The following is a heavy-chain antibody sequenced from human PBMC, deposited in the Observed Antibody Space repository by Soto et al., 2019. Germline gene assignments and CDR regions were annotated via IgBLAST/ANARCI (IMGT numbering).Heavy chain of an antibody. D-gene: IGHD1-1*01. V-gene: IGHV1-18*01. CDR1: GYTFTSYG. CDR2: ISAYNGNT. J-gene: IGHJ5*02. Sequence: QVQLVQSGAEVKKPGASVKVSCKASGYTFTSYGISWVRQASGQGLEWMGWISAYNGNTKYAQKLQGRVTMTTDTSTSTAYMELRSLRSDDTAVYYCARDEAYKWNDGGWFDPLGHGTLVTVSS. CDR3: ARDEAYKWNDGGWFDP.